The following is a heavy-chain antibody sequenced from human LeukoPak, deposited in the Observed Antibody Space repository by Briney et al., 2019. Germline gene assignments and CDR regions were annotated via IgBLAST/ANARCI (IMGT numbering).Heavy chain of an antibody. J-gene: IGHJ3*02. D-gene: IGHD2-21*02. CDR1: GFTVSSNY. CDR2: IYSGGST. V-gene: IGHV3-53*05. CDR3: ARAHYCGGDCRYGGFDI. Sequence: PGGSLRLSCAASGFTVSSNYMSWVRQAPGKGLEWVSVIYSGGSTYYADSVRGRFTISRDNSKNTLYLQMSSLRSEDTAVYYCARAHYCGGDCRYGGFDIWGHGTMVTVSS.